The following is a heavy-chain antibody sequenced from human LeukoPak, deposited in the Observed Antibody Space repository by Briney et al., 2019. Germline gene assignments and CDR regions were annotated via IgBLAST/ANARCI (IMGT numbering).Heavy chain of an antibody. D-gene: IGHD1-26*01. CDR2: IRYDGNDK. V-gene: IGHV3-30*02. J-gene: IGHJ4*02. CDR1: GFTFNAFG. CDR3: VKRGATVRRTYFFDS. Sequence: GGSLRLSCVASGFTFNAFGMHWVRQAPGKGLGWVAFIRYDGNDKYYSGSVEGRFTISRDNPKNTLYLQMNSLRVEDTSFYYCVKRGATVRRTYFFDSWGQGALVTVSS.